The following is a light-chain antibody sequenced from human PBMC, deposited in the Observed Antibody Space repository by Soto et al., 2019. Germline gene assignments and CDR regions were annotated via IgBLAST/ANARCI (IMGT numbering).Light chain of an antibody. CDR2: GAS. J-gene: IGKJ1*01. V-gene: IGKV3-15*01. CDR3: QQYKNWPPXT. CDR1: QSISSN. Sequence: EIVMTQSPATLSVSPGERATLSCRASQSISSNLAWFQQKPGQAPRLLIYGASTRATGIPARFSGSGSGTEFTLTINSLQSEDFAVYFCQQYKNWPPXTXGQGTKVDIK.